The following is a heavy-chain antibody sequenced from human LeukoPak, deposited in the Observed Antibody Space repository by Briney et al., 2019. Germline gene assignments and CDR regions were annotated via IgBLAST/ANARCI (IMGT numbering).Heavy chain of an antibody. D-gene: IGHD2-15*01. CDR3: ARGSTTDCSGGSCYVDY. V-gene: IGHV1-8*01. Sequence: ASVKVSCKASGYTFTSYDINWVRQATGQGLEWMGWMNPNSGNTGYAQKFQGRVTMTRSTSISTAYMELSSLRSEDTAVYYCARGSTTDCSGGSCYVDYWGQGTLVTVSS. CDR1: GYTFTSYD. J-gene: IGHJ4*02. CDR2: MNPNSGNT.